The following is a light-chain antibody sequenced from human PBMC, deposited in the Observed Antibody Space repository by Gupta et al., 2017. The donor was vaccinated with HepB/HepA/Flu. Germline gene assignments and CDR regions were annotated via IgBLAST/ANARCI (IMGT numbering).Light chain of an antibody. CDR1: SSDIGTYNY. CDR2: DVS. J-gene: IGLJ2*01. V-gene: IGLV2-14*03. CDR3: SSDTRRSTLL. Sequence: QSALTQPASVSGSPGQSVTLSCSGTSSDIGTYNYVSWYQHHPGKAPKLIIYDVSNRPSGVSNRFSGSKSGNTASLTISGLQAEDEADYYCSSDTRRSTLLFGGGTKLTVL.